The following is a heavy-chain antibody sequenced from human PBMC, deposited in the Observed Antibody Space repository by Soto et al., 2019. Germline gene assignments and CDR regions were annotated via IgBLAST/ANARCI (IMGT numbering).Heavy chain of an antibody. Sequence: DSVKVCFKASGYPFSRYGIMLVRQAPGQGLEWMGWISAYNGNTNSAEKLRGRLTMTTDASTTTAYMELRSLRSDDTAIYYCARHQGFRVVINSNWFDPWGQGTMVTVSS. CDR3: ARHQGFRVVINSNWFDP. D-gene: IGHD2-21*01. J-gene: IGHJ5*02. V-gene: IGHV1-18*01. CDR1: GYPFSRYG. CDR2: ISAYNGNT.